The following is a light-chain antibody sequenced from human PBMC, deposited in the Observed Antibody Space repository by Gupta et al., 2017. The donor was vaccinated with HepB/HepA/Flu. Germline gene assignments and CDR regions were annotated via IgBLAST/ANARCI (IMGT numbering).Light chain of an antibody. Sequence: EIVLTKSPGTMSLYQGERAALSCRASQSVSTSYLAWYKQTTGQAPRLLIYGASSTATGIPDRFSGSGSGTDFTLTISRLEPQDFAVYYCQHEGSSPRAFGQATKVQIK. V-gene: IGKV3-20*01. CDR2: GAS. J-gene: IGKJ1*01. CDR3: QHEGSSPRA. CDR1: QSVSTSY.